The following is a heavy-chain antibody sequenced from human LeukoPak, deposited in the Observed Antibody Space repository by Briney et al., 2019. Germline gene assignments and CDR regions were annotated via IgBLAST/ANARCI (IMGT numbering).Heavy chain of an antibody. Sequence: GGSLRLSCAASGFTFSSYGMHWVRQAPGKGLGWVAVIWYDGSNKYYADSVKGRFTISRDNSKNTLYLQMNSLRAEDTAVYYCARDRGYYFDYWGQGTLVTVSS. CDR3: ARDRGYYFDY. J-gene: IGHJ4*02. CDR1: GFTFSSYG. CDR2: IWYDGSNK. D-gene: IGHD3-10*01. V-gene: IGHV3-33*01.